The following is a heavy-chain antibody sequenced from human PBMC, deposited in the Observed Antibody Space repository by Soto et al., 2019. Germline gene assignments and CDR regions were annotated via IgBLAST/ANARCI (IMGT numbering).Heavy chain of an antibody. J-gene: IGHJ5*02. CDR1: GYTFTSYG. CDR3: VRRHVSATGIDWFDP. D-gene: IGHD6-13*01. Sequence: ASVKVSCKASGYTFTSYGIHWVRQAPGQRLEWMGWINAANGDTKYSPKFQGRVTITRDTSASTAYMELSSLRSEDTAVYYCVRRHVSATGIDWFDPWGQGTPVTVSS. CDR2: INAANGDT. V-gene: IGHV1-3*01.